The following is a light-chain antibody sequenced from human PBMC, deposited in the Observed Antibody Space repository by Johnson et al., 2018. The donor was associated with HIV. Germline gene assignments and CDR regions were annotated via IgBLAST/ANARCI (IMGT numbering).Light chain of an antibody. CDR2: DNN. CDR3: GTWDSSLSVYV. V-gene: IGLV1-51*01. CDR1: SSNIGNNY. J-gene: IGLJ1*01. Sequence: VLTQAPSISAAPGQKVTISCSGSSSNIGNNYVSWYQQLPGTAPKLLIYDNNKRPSGIPDRFSGSKSGTSATLGITGLQTGDEADYYCGTWDSSLSVYVFGTGTKVTVL.